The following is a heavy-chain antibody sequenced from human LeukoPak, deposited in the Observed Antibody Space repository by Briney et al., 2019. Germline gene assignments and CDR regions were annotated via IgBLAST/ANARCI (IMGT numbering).Heavy chain of an antibody. CDR2: IYPDDSDT. D-gene: IGHD4-23*01. Sequence: PGESLKISCKGSRYRFTSHWIGWVRQMPGKGLEWMGAIYPDDSDTRYSPSFQGQVTISVDKSSSTAYLQWSSLKASDTAMYYCASHVYVGHRTTVGHDSFGIWGQGTMVSVSS. J-gene: IGHJ3*02. V-gene: IGHV5-51*01. CDR1: RYRFTSHW. CDR3: ASHVYVGHRTTVGHDSFGI.